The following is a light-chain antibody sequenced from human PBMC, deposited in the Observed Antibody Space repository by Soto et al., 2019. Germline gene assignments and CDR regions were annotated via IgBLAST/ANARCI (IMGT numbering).Light chain of an antibody. CDR3: QQYFAYPLT. CDR1: QSVGIW. J-gene: IGKJ1*01. Sequence: DIQLTQSPPTLSASVGDRVTITCRASQSVGIWLAWYQHKPGKAPKVFVYGASSLETGVPSRFGGSGSATEFTLVINGLQADDSATYYCQQYFAYPLTFGQGPRWKSN. CDR2: GAS. V-gene: IGKV1-5*01.